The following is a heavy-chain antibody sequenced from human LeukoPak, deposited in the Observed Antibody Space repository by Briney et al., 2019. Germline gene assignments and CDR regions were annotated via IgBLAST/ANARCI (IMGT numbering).Heavy chain of an antibody. Sequence: SETLSLTCAVSGYSISSGYYWGWIRPPPGKGLEWIGSIYHSGSTYYNPSLKSRVTISVDTSKNPFSLKLSSVTAADTAVYYCARMGYYYYMDVWGKGTTVTVSS. CDR1: GYSISSGYY. V-gene: IGHV4-38-2*01. CDR2: IYHSGST. J-gene: IGHJ6*03. CDR3: ARMGYYYYMDV.